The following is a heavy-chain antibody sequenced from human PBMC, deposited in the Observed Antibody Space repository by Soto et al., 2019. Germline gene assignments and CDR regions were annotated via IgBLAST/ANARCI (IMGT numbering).Heavy chain of an antibody. Sequence: QVQLQESGPGLVRPSETLSLTCSVSGASIYNGGYFWIWIRQSPGKGLEWIGHIHNSGNPYNNPSLNSRVTISADTSMNQFSLALTSVTAADTAMYYCARGPTAENVDSRGQVILVTVSS. J-gene: IGHJ4*02. V-gene: IGHV4-30-4*01. CDR3: ARGPTAENVDS. CDR1: GASIYNGGYF. CDR2: IHNSGNP.